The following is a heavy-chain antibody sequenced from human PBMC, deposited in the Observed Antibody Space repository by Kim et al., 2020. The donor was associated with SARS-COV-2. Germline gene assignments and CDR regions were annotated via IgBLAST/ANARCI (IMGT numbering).Heavy chain of an antibody. V-gene: IGHV3-33*01. CDR1: GFTFSSYG. CDR2: IWYDGSNK. J-gene: IGHJ4*02. D-gene: IGHD4-17*01. Sequence: GGSLRLSCAASGFTFSSYGMHWVRQAPGKGLEWVAVIWYDGSNKYYADSVKGRFTISRDNSKNTLYLQMNSLRAEDTAVYYCARDHTTYGDGSFDYWGQGTLVTVSS. CDR3: ARDHTTYGDGSFDY.